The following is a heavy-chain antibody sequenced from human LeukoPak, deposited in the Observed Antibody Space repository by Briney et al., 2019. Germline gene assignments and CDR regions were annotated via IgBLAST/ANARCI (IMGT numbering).Heavy chain of an antibody. CDR1: GFTFSSYG. V-gene: IGHV3-33*01. J-gene: IGHJ4*02. Sequence: PGGSLRLSCAASGFTFSSYGMHWVRQAPGKGLEWVAVIWYDGSNKYYADSVKGRFTISRDNSKNTLYLQMNSLRAEDTAAYYCARGYCSSTSCPPSGYWGQGTLVTVSS. CDR3: ARGYCSSTSCPPSGY. CDR2: IWYDGSNK. D-gene: IGHD2-2*01.